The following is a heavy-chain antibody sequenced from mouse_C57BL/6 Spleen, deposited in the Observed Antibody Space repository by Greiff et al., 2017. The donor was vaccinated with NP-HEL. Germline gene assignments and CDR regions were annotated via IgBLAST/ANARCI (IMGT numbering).Heavy chain of an antibody. CDR3: ARYGNYDYFDD. D-gene: IGHD2-10*02. CDR1: GYTFTSYW. J-gene: IGHJ2*01. V-gene: IGHV1-64*01. Sequence: QVQLQQSGAELVKPGASVKLSCKASGYTFTSYWMHWVKQRPGQGLEWIGMIHPNSGSTNYNEKFKSKATLTVDKSSSTAYMQLSSLTSEDSAVYYCARYGNYDYFDDWGQGTTLTVSS. CDR2: IHPNSGST.